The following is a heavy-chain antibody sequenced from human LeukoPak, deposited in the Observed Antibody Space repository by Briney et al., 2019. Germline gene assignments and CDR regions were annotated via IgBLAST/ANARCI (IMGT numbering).Heavy chain of an antibody. CDR1: GGAVNSDNQY. CDR2: IHHSGST. J-gene: IGHJ4*02. D-gene: IGHD3-10*01. CDR3: AKDNYGYGAMDC. Sequence: PSETLSLTCTVSGGAVNSDNQYWSWIRRPPGKGLEWIGYIHHSGSTYYNPSLKSRLTISLDTSRNQFSLKMNSVTAADTAVYYCAKDNYGYGAMDCWGQGTLVTVSS. V-gene: IGHV4-30-4*01.